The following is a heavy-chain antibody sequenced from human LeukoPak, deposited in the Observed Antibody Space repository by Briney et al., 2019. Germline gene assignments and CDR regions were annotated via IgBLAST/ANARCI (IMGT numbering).Heavy chain of an antibody. CDR1: GGTFSSYA. V-gene: IGHV1-69*04. J-gene: IGHJ6*02. CDR3: ARGISEGKLRKHNYYYGMDV. D-gene: IGHD1-7*01. Sequence: GSSVKVSCKASGGTFSSYAISWVRQAPGQGLEWMGRIIPIFGIASYAQKFQGRVTTTADKSTSTAYMEVSSLRSEDTAVYYCARGISEGKLRKHNYYYGMDVWGQGATVTVSS. CDR2: IIPIFGIA.